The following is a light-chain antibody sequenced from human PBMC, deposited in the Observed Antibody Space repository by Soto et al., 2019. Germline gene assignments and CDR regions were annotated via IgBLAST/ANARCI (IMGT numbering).Light chain of an antibody. V-gene: IGKV1D-13*01. CDR1: QGLNTN. CDR2: GAS. Sequence: AIQLTQSPSSLSASVGDRVTITCRASQGLNTNLAWYQQKPGKSPKLLMYGASTLQKGVPSRFSGNGSGTDFTLTISSLQPEDSATYHCQQSSNYFTFGPGTKVDI. J-gene: IGKJ3*01. CDR3: QQSSNYFT.